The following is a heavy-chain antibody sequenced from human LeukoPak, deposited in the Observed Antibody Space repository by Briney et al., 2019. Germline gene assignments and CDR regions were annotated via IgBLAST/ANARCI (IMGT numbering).Heavy chain of an antibody. Sequence: PSETLSHTCTVSGGSISSYYWSWIRQPPGKGLEWIGHIYYSGSTNYNPSLKSRVTMSLDTSKNQFSLKLSSVTAADTAVYYCAGGGSYLRYYFDFWGQGTLVTVSS. V-gene: IGHV4-59*08. CDR1: GGSISSYY. CDR3: AGGGSYLRYYFDF. J-gene: IGHJ4*02. CDR2: IYYSGST. D-gene: IGHD1-26*01.